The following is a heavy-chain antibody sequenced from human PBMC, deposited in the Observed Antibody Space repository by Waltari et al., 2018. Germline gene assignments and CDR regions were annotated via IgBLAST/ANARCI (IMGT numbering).Heavy chain of an antibody. Sequence: EVRLVESGGGLVQPGGYLRLSCADSGFKFNNYWIHWVRHAPGKGLVWVAYVNNEGTHTAYVDAVKGRFTASRDNAKNTLYLQMNSLRVEDTAVYYCARGGLAGATPDYWGQGTLVTVSS. V-gene: IGHV3-74*03. CDR3: ARGGLAGATPDY. CDR1: GFKFNNYW. CDR2: VNNEGTHT. J-gene: IGHJ4*02. D-gene: IGHD1-26*01.